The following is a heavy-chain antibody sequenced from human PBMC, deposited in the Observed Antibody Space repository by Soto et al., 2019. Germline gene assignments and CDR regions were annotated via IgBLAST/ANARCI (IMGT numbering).Heavy chain of an antibody. J-gene: IGHJ3*02. Sequence: EVQLLESGGGLVQPGGSLRLSCAASGFAFSSYDMTWVRQAPGKGLEWVSTISKSGATPYYADSVRGRFTISRDNSKNTLHVQMNSLRAEDTALYYCAKNQWGNVFDIWGQGTMLTVS. D-gene: IGHD3-16*01. V-gene: IGHV3-23*01. CDR1: GFAFSSYD. CDR3: AKNQWGNVFDI. CDR2: ISKSGATP.